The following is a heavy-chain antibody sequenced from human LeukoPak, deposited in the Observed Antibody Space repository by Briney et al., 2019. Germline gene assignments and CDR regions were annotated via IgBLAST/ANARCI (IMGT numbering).Heavy chain of an antibody. CDR3: ARVLTNYYYYGMDV. D-gene: IGHD3-16*01. V-gene: IGHV4-4*07. CDR1: GGSISSYY. J-gene: IGHJ6*02. CDR2: IYTSGST. Sequence: SGTLSLTCTVSGGSISSYYWSWIRQPAGKGLEWIGRIYTSGSTNYNPSLKSRVTMSVDTSKNQFSLKLSSVTAADTAVYYCARVLTNYYYYGMDVWGQGTTVTVSS.